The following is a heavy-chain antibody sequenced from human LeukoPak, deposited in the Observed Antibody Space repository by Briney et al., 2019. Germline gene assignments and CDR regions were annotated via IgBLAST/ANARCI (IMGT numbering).Heavy chain of an antibody. D-gene: IGHD3-3*01. CDR2: IPYEGSKK. CDR1: GFTFSYYG. CDR3: AKDWSGNYNWFDP. V-gene: IGHV3-30*02. Sequence: PGGSLRLSCAASGFTFSYYGIHWVRQTPAKGLEWVAYIPYEGSKKYYADSVRGRFTISRDNSKNTAYLQMNSLRNDDTAMYYCAKDWSGNYNWFDPWGQGTLVTVSS. J-gene: IGHJ5*02.